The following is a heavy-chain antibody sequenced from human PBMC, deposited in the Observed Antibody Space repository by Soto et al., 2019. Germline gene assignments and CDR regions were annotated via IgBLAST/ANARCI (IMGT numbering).Heavy chain of an antibody. V-gene: IGHV4-59*11. CDR1: GGSISDLY. D-gene: IGHD4-17*01. CDR3: ARAYGDSFFDL. CDR2: IYYTGYT. Sequence: SETLSLTCTVSGGSISDLYWSWIRQPPGKGLECIGFIYYTGYTNYNPSLKSRVTMSVDTSKNQFSLRLSSVTAADTAVYYCARAYGDSFFDLWGQGSLVTVS. J-gene: IGHJ4*02.